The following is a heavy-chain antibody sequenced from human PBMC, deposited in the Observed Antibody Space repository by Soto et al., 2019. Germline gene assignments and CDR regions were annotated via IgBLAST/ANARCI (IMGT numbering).Heavy chain of an antibody. CDR3: AGARKQLVHLGPYYYYGMDV. Sequence: QVQLVESGGGVVQPGRSLRLSCGASGFTFSSDAMHWVRQPPGKGLEWVAVISYDASNKYYPDSVKGRFTISRDNTKNPLYLQMNSLRAEDTAVYYCAGARKQLVHLGPYYYYGMDVWGQGTTYTVSS. D-gene: IGHD6-6*01. V-gene: IGHV3-30-3*01. CDR2: ISYDASNK. J-gene: IGHJ6*02. CDR1: GFTFSSDA.